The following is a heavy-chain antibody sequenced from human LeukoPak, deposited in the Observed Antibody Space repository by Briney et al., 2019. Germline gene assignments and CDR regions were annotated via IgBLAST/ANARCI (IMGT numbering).Heavy chain of an antibody. D-gene: IGHD6-19*01. J-gene: IGHJ6*02. Sequence: ASVKVSCKASGYTFTSYYMHWVRQAPGQGLEWMGLIYPSAGTTTYAQKFQGRVTVTRDTSTSTVYMDLSSLKSEDTAVYYCARGKSSVWPVGLCMDVWGQGTTVTVSS. CDR2: IYPSAGTT. CDR3: ARGKSSVWPVGLCMDV. V-gene: IGHV1-46*01. CDR1: GYTFTSYY.